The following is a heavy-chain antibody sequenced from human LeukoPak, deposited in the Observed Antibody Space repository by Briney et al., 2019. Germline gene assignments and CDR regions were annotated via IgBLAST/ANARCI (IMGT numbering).Heavy chain of an antibody. CDR2: IISKANRYST. J-gene: IGHJ4*02. CDR3: TRPTSATMVRGVTPRDY. V-gene: IGHV3-73*01. CDR1: GFTFSGSA. D-gene: IGHD3-10*01. Sequence: GGSLRLSCAASGFTFSGSAMHWVRQASGKGLEWVGRIISKANRYSTAYAGWVHGRFTISRDDSKNTAYLQMKSLKTEDTAVYYCTRPTSATMVRGVTPRDYWGQGTLVTVSS.